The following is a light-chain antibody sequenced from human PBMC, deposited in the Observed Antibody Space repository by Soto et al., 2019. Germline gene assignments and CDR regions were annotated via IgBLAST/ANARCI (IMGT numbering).Light chain of an antibody. CDR3: QQYNTYPLT. Sequence: DIQLTQSPSSLTASIGDRVTITCRASQGIATWLAWYQQQPEKSPKSLIYEASKLQNGVPSRFNGSGSGTEFTLTIASLQPADVATYFCQQYNTYPLTFGGGTRVEI. V-gene: IGKV1D-16*01. J-gene: IGKJ4*01. CDR1: QGIATW. CDR2: EAS.